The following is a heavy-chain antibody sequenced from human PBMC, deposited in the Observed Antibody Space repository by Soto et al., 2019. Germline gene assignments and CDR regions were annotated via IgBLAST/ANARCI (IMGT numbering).Heavy chain of an antibody. CDR3: ARGLISGSHYSGGWYYFDS. Sequence: QVQLQQSGAGLLKPSETLSLTCDVYGGSFSGYIWTWIRQTPGKGLQWIGQINHSGSANYNPSLTRRVTISVHTSNSQFSLELSSVTAADTAVYYCARGLISGSHYSGGWYYFDSWGQGTQVTVSS. D-gene: IGHD1-26*01. J-gene: IGHJ4*02. CDR2: INHSGSA. CDR1: GGSFSGYI. V-gene: IGHV4-34*01.